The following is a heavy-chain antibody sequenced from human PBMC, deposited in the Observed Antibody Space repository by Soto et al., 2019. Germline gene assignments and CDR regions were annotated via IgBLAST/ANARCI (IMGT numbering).Heavy chain of an antibody. CDR1: GGSISSYY. D-gene: IGHD5-12*01. Sequence: PSETLSLTCIVSGGSISSYYWSWIRQPPGKGLEWIGYIYYSGSTNYNPSLKSRVTISVDTSKNQFSLKLSSVTAADTAVYYGARAYGGYADYWGQGALVTVSS. CDR3: ARAYGGYADY. V-gene: IGHV4-59*01. J-gene: IGHJ4*02. CDR2: IYYSGST.